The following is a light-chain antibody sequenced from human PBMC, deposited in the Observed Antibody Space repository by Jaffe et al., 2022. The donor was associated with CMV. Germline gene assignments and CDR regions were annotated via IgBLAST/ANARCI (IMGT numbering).Light chain of an antibody. CDR3: MQGMHLPLT. CDR2: EVS. V-gene: IGKV2-29*02. J-gene: IGKJ4*01. CDR1: RSLLHRDGKTY. Sequence: VMTQTPVSLSVIPGQPASISCKSSRSLLHRDGKTYLYWYLQKPGQSPRLLMYEVSRRFSGVPDRFSGSGSETTFTLRISRVEAEDVGVYYCMQGMHLPLTIGGGTRVEIK.